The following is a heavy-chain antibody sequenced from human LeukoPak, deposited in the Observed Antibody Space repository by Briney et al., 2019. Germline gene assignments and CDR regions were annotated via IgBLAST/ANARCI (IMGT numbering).Heavy chain of an antibody. D-gene: IGHD3-10*01. Sequence: PSETLSLTCAVYGGSFSGYYWSWIRQPPGKGLEWIGEINHSGSTNYNPSLKSRVTISVDTSKNQFSLKLSSVTAADTAVYYCARGGGSGVVTMVRGVTLFGYWGQGTLVTVSS. V-gene: IGHV4-34*01. CDR1: GGSFSGYY. J-gene: IGHJ4*02. CDR3: ARGGGSGVVTMVRGVTLFGY. CDR2: INHSGST.